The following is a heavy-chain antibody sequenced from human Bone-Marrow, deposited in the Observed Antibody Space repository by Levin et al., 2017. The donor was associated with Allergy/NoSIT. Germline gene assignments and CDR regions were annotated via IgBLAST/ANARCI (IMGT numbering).Heavy chain of an antibody. CDR2: ISGRGDST. Sequence: GESLKISCVASGFRFTSHAMSWVRQAPDKGLEWVSGISGRGDSTYYVDSVKGRFTISRDNSKNTLYLQMNSLRAEDTAVYYCAQDFTDILTGNYRGLFDYWGQGTLVTVSS. CDR1: GFRFTSHA. D-gene: IGHD3-9*01. V-gene: IGHV3-23*01. J-gene: IGHJ4*02. CDR3: AQDFTDILTGNYRGLFDY.